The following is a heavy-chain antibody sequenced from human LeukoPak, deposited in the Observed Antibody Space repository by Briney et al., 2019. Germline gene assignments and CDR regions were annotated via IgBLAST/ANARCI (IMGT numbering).Heavy chain of an antibody. CDR3: ARGGWYSDY. CDR2: IYSSGRT. J-gene: IGHJ4*02. D-gene: IGHD6-19*01. V-gene: IGHV4-59*01. Sequence: KPSETLSLTCTVSGGSMSDKYWTWIRQPPGKGLEWIGYIYSSGRTNYNPSLKSRVTMSMDTSKNQFSLKLSSVTAADTAVYYCARGGWYSDYWGQGTLVTVSS. CDR1: GGSMSDKY.